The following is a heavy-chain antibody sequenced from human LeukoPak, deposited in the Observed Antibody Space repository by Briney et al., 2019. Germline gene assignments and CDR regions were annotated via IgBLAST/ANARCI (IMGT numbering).Heavy chain of an antibody. D-gene: IGHD5-18*01. Sequence: GASVKVSCKASGGTXRSYAISWVRQAPGQGLEWMGGTITIFGTANYAQKFQGRVTITADESTSTAYMELSSLRSEDTAVYYCARDQGYRYGYGDFDYWGQGTLVTVSS. CDR3: ARDQGYRYGYGDFDY. V-gene: IGHV1-69*13. CDR2: TITIFGTA. CDR1: GGTXRSYA. J-gene: IGHJ4*02.